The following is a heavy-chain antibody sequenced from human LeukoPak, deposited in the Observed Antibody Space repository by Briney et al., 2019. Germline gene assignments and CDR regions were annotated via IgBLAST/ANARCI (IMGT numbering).Heavy chain of an antibody. V-gene: IGHV4-34*01. CDR2: INHSGST. Sequence: SETLSLTCAVYGGSFSGYYWSWIRQPPGKGLEWIGEINHSGSTNYNPSLKSRVTISVDTSKNQFSLKLSSVTAADTAVYYCARRAAFIVATSRNPYYFDYWGQGTLVTVSS. D-gene: IGHD5-12*01. J-gene: IGHJ4*02. CDR1: GGSFSGYY. CDR3: ARRAAFIVATSRNPYYFDY.